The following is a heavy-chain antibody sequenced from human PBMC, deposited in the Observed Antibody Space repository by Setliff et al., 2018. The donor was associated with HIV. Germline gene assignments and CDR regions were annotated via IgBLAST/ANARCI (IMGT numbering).Heavy chain of an antibody. V-gene: IGHV4-61*02. Sequence: SETLSLTCTVSGGSISSGNEYWTWIRQPAGKGLEWIGRIDVNGETNYNPSLNNRVAISGDTSKNQFSLKLSSVTAADTAVYYCARESELRRIDSWGQGTLVTVSS. D-gene: IGHD1-1*01. CDR3: ARESELRRIDS. CDR1: GGSISSGNEY. J-gene: IGHJ4*02. CDR2: IDVNGET.